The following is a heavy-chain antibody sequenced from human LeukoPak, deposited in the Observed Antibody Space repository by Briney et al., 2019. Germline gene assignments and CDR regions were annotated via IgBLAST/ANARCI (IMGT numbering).Heavy chain of an antibody. V-gene: IGHV4-30-2*01. J-gene: IGHJ4*02. CDR2: VYHSGST. Sequence: PSQTLSLTCAVSGGSISSGGYSWSWIRQPPGKGLEWIGYVYHSGSTYYNPSLKSRVTISVDRSKNQFSLKLSSVTAADTAVYYCARDPRSYGKYYFDYWGQGTLVTVSS. D-gene: IGHD5-18*01. CDR3: ARDPRSYGKYYFDY. CDR1: GGSISSGGYS.